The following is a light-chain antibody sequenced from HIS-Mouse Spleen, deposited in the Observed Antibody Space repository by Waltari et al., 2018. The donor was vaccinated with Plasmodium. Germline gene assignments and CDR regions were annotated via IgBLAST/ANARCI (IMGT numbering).Light chain of an antibody. CDR3: QQYNNWPQT. CDR2: GAS. J-gene: IGKJ3*01. V-gene: IGKV3-15*01. CDR1: QSVTSN. Sequence: EIVMTQSQATLSVSPGERATLSCRARQSVTSNLAWYQQKPGQAPRLLIYGASTRATGIPARFSGSGSGTEFTLTISSMQSEDFAVYYCQQYNNWPQTFGPGTKVDIK.